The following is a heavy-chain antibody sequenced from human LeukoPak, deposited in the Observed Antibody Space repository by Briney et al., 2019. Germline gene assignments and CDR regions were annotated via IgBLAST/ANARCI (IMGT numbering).Heavy chain of an antibody. CDR3: RGGGDCPHYGMDV. Sequence: GASVKVSCKASGGTFSSYAISWVRQAPGQGLEWMGRIIPILGIANYAQKFQGRVTITADKSTSTAYMELSSLRSEDTAVYYCRGGGDCPHYGMDVWGQGTTVTVSS. V-gene: IGHV1-69*04. D-gene: IGHD3-16*01. CDR1: GGTFSSYA. J-gene: IGHJ6*02. CDR2: IIPILGIA.